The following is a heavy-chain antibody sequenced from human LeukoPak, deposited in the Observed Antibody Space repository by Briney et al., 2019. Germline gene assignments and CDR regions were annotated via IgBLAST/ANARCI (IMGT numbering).Heavy chain of an antibody. D-gene: IGHD6-13*01. CDR1: GGSFSGYY. Sequence: SETLSLTCAVYGGSFSGYYWSWIRQPPGKGLEWLGEINHSGSTNYNPSLKSRVSISVDSPKNQFSLKLSSVTAADTAVYYCARGSDTAAGLYWGQGTLVTVSS. CDR3: ARGSDTAAGLY. CDR2: INHSGST. J-gene: IGHJ4*02. V-gene: IGHV4-34*01.